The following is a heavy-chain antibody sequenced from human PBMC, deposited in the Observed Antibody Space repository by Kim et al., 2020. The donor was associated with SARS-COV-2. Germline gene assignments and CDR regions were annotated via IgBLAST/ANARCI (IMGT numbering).Heavy chain of an antibody. CDR3: ARLPDENCSSTSSNRCYFAY. Sequence: SETLSLTCTVSGGSISSSSYYWGWIRQPPGKGLEWIGSIYYSGSTYYNPSLKSRVTISVDTSKNQFSLKLSSVTAADTAVYYCARLPDENCSSTSSNRCYFAYWGQGTLVPVSS. J-gene: IGHJ4*02. CDR1: GGSISSSSYY. CDR2: IYYSGST. D-gene: IGHD2-2*01. V-gene: IGHV4-39*01.